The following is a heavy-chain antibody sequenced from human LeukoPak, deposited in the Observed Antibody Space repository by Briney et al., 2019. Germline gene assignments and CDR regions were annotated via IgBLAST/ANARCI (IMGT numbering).Heavy chain of an antibody. CDR2: INPDSGGT. CDR3: AKELWRRFDY. V-gene: IGHV1-2*02. CDR1: GYTFSDYY. J-gene: IGHJ4*02. Sequence: ASVKVSCKASGYTFSDYYMHWVRQDPGQGLEWMGWINPDSGGTKYAQKFQDRVTMTSDTSTSTAYMELSRLRSDDTAVYYRAKELWRRFDYWGQGTLVTVSS. D-gene: IGHD5-18*01.